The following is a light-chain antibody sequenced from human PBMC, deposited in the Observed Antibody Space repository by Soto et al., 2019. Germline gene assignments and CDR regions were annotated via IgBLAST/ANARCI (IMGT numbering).Light chain of an antibody. CDR3: MQGTHWPRT. CDR1: QSLVYVDGDTY. Sequence: DVVMTQSPLSLPVTLGQPASISCRSSQSLVYVDGDTYLNWFHQRPGQSPRRLIYKVSNRDSGVPARFSGSGSGADFTLKIRRVEAEDVGIYYCMQGTHWPRTFGQGTKVEI. V-gene: IGKV2-30*01. J-gene: IGKJ1*01. CDR2: KVS.